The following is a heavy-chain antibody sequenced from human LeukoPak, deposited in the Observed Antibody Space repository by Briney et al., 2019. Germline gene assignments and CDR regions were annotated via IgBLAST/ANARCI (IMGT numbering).Heavy chain of an antibody. Sequence: GGSLRLSCTASGFTFSNAWMSWVRQAPGKGLEWVAVISYDGSNKYYADSVKGRFTISRDNSKNTLYLQMNSLRAEDTAVYYCARDLVQLRLGYYFDYWGQGTLVTVSS. CDR2: ISYDGSNK. CDR3: ARDLVQLRLGYYFDY. V-gene: IGHV3-30-3*01. CDR1: GFTFSNAW. J-gene: IGHJ4*02. D-gene: IGHD2-2*01.